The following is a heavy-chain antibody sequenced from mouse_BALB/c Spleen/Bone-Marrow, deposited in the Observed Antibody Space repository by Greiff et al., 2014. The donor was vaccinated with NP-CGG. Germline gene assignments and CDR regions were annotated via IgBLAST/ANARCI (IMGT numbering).Heavy chain of an antibody. CDR1: GYTFTDYV. D-gene: IGHD1-1*01. J-gene: IGHJ1*01. CDR2: IYPKSVDT. CDR3: ARSGYTNYWYFDV. V-gene: IGHV1-81*01. Sequence: VQVVESGPELVKPGASVEMSCKASGYTFTDYVISWVKQRTGQGLGWIGEIYPKSVDTYYSEKFKGKATLTADKSSNTAYMQLSSLTSEDSAVYFCARSGYTNYWYFDVWGAGTTVTVSS.